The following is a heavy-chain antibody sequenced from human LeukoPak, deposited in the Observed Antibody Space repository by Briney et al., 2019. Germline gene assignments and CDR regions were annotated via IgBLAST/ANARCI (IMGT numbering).Heavy chain of an antibody. CDR2: IYSGGST. V-gene: IGHV3-66*02. Sequence: PGGPLRLSCAASGFTVSSNYMSWVRQAPGKGLEWVSVIYSGGSTYYADPVKGRFTISRDNSKNTLYLQMNSLRAEDTAVYYCARGAGPDASDICGQGTMVTVSS. CDR1: GFTVSSNY. J-gene: IGHJ3*02. CDR3: ARGAGPDASDI.